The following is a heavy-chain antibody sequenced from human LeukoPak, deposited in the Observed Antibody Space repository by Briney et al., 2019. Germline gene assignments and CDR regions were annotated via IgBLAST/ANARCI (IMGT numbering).Heavy chain of an antibody. Sequence: GGSLRLSCAASGFTFSSYDMNWVRQAPGKGREWVSYISSSGSTIYYADSVKGRFTISRDNAKNSLYLQLNSLRAEDTAVYYCARYSPLRGNGGDYWGQGTLDSVCS. J-gene: IGHJ4*02. CDR2: ISSSGSTI. V-gene: IGHV3-48*03. D-gene: IGHD2-8*01. CDR3: ARYSPLRGNGGDY. CDR1: GFTFSSYD.